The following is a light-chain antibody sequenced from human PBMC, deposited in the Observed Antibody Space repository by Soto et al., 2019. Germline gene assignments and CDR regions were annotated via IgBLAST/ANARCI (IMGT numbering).Light chain of an antibody. CDR1: SSDVGGYNY. Sequence: VLTQPASVSGSPGQSITISCTGTSSDVGGYNYVSWYQQHPGKAPKLMIYEVSNRPSGISNRFSGSKSGYTASLTISGLQAEDEADYYCSSYTSSTTLVFGTGTKVTVL. CDR2: EVS. J-gene: IGLJ1*01. V-gene: IGLV2-14*01. CDR3: SSYTSSTTLV.